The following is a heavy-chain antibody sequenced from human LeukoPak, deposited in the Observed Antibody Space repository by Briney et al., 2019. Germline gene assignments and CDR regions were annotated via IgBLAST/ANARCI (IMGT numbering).Heavy chain of an antibody. CDR3: AKDVAYGSGIYYFDY. D-gene: IGHD3-10*01. CDR1: GFTFSGYG. J-gene: IGHJ4*02. V-gene: IGHV3-30*02. Sequence: GGSLRLSCSASGFTFSGYGTYWVRQAPGKGLEWVASIRYDGSDEYYTESVKGRFTISRDNSKNTLSLQMNSLRAEDTAVYYCAKDVAYGSGIYYFDYWGQGTLVTVSS. CDR2: IRYDGSDE.